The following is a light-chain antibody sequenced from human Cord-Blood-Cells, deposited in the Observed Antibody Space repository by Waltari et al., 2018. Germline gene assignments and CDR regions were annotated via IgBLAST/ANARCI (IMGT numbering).Light chain of an antibody. CDR2: EVS. V-gene: IGLV2-14*01. Sequence: QSALTQPASVSGSPGQSITISCTGTSSDVGGYNYVSWYQQHPGKAPKLMIYEVSNLPSGVSHRFSGSKSGNTASLTISGLQAEDEADYYSSSYTSSSTYVFGTGTKVTVL. CDR1: SSDVGGYNY. CDR3: SSYTSSSTYV. J-gene: IGLJ1*01.